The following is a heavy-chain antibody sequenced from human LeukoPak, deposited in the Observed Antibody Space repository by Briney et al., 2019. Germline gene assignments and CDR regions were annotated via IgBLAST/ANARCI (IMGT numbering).Heavy chain of an antibody. V-gene: IGHV3-7*01. Sequence: PGGSLRLSCAASGFTFGNYWMSWVRQAPGKGPEWVAHINMDGSEKYYVDSVKGRFTISRDNAKNSLYLQMNSLKVEDTAVYNCARDKVTYWGPGTLVTVSS. J-gene: IGHJ4*02. CDR3: ARDKVTY. CDR1: GFTFGNYW. CDR2: INMDGSEK.